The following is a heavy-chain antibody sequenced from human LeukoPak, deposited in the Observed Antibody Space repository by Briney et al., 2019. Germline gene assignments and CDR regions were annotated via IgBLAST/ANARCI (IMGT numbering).Heavy chain of an antibody. Sequence: SETLSLTCTVSGGSISSYYWSWSRQPPGKGLEWIGEVHLDGRTNYNPSLKSRLIMSVDLPENHTSLKLTSVPAADTAVYYCAREGGFYRPLDYSGQGTLVTVSS. J-gene: IGHJ4*02. D-gene: IGHD3-3*01. CDR1: GGSISSYY. V-gene: IGHV4-59*12. CDR3: AREGGFYRPLDY. CDR2: VHLDGRT.